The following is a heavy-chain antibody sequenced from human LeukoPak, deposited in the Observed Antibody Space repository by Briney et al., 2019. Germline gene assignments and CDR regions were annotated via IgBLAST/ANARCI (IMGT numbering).Heavy chain of an antibody. V-gene: IGHV1-69*01. CDR3: ARAPPVAGSSSWYADNWFDP. D-gene: IGHD6-13*01. Sequence: GSSVKVSCKASGGTFSSYAISWVRQAPGQGLEWMGGIIPIFGTANYAQKFQGRVTITADESTSTAYMELSSLRSEDTAVYYCARAPPVAGSSSWYADNWFDPWGQGTLVTVSS. CDR1: GGTFSSYA. CDR2: IIPIFGTA. J-gene: IGHJ5*02.